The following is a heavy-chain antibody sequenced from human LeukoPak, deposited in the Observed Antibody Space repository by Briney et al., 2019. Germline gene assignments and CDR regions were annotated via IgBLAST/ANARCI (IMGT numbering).Heavy chain of an antibody. CDR1: GDSLNTYY. J-gene: IGHJ5*02. Sequence: PSETLSLTCTVSGDSLNTYYWTWIWQTPGKELEWIGFVASSGTSNYNPSLKSRVVISIDTSKNQFSLALTSVTPADTAVYYCARVVRGVVTSNWFDPWGQGTLVSVSS. V-gene: IGHV4-59*01. CDR3: ARVVRGVVTSNWFDP. CDR2: VASSGTS. D-gene: IGHD2-21*02.